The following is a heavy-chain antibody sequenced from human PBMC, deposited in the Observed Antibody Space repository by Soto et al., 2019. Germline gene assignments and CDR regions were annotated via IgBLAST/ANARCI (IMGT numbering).Heavy chain of an antibody. D-gene: IGHD1-7*01. V-gene: IGHV3-23*01. CDR3: AKDIAGTPFFYFEY. CDR1: GVTFSRYA. J-gene: IGHJ4*02. Sequence: LRLSCAASGVTFSRYAMSWVLQAPGKGLEWVSAISGSGGSTYYADSVKGRFTISRDNSKNTLYLQMNSLRAEDTAVYYCAKDIAGTPFFYFEYWGQGTLVTVSS. CDR2: ISGSGGST.